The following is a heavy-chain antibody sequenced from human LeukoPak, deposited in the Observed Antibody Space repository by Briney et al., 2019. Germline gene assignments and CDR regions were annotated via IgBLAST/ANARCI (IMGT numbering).Heavy chain of an antibody. CDR1: GLSFGNYW. CDR3: TRDFDP. J-gene: IGHJ5*02. V-gene: IGHV3-7*01. CDR2: IKQDGSEK. Sequence: GGSLRLSCVASGLSFGNYWMDWVRQAPGKGLEWVGNIKQDGSEKYYVDAVKGRFTISRDNAKNSLYLDMNSLRVEDTAIYYCTRDFDPWGQGTLVTVSS.